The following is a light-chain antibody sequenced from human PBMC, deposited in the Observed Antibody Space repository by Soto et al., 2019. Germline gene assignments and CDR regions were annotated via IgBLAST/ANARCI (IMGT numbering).Light chain of an antibody. CDR3: QQYNKWPRT. CDR1: QTVVTH. Sequence: EVVRTQSPVTLSLSPGDRATVSCRASQTVVTHLAWFQQKPGQPPRLLIYDASATATGIPARFSGSGSGTEFTLTISSLQSEDLAVYYCQQYNKWPRTFGQGTKVE. J-gene: IGKJ1*01. CDR2: DAS. V-gene: IGKV3-15*01.